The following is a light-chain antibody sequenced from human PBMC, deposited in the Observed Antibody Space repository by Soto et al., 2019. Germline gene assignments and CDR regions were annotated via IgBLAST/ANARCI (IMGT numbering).Light chain of an antibody. J-gene: IGLJ3*02. CDR1: SSNIGRNY. Sequence: QPVLTQPPSASGTPGQRVTISCSGTSSNIGRNYVYWYQQLPGTAPKHVIHRNNQRPSGVPDRYSGSKSGTSASLAISGLRSEDEADYYCAVWDASLSAWVFGGGTKLTVL. V-gene: IGLV1-47*01. CDR3: AVWDASLSAWV. CDR2: RNN.